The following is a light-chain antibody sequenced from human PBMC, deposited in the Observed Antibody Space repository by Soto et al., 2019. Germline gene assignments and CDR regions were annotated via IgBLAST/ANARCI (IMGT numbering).Light chain of an antibody. CDR3: QSYDSYLSHFYV. V-gene: IGLV1-40*01. CDR2: SNN. Sequence: QSVLTQPPSVSGAPGQGVTISCTGSSSSIGAGYDVHWYQQVPGTAPKLLIYSNNNRPSGVPDRFSGSKSGTSASLAITGLQAEDEADYYCQSYDSYLSHFYVFGTGTKLTVL. J-gene: IGLJ1*01. CDR1: SSSIGAGYD.